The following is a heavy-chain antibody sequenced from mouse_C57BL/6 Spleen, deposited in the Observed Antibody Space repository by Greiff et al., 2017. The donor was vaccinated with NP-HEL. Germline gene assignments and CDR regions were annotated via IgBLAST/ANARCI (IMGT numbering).Heavy chain of an antibody. CDR2: IYPGDGDT. V-gene: IGHV1-82*01. J-gene: IGHJ2*01. D-gene: IGHD2-4*01. CDR1: GYAFSSSW. CDR3: ARYDFTYYFDY. Sequence: QVQLQQSGSELVKPGASVKISCKASGYAFSSSWMNWVKQRPGKGLEWIGRIYPGDGDTNYNGKFKGKATLTADKSSSTAYMQLSSLTSEDSAVYFCARYDFTYYFDYWGQGTTLTVSS.